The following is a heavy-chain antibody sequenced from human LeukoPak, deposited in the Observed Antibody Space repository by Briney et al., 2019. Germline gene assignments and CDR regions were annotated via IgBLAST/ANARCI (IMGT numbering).Heavy chain of an antibody. J-gene: IGHJ4*02. CDR2: IIPIFGTA. CDR3: ARGSPSYCGGDCYPDY. CDR1: GGTFSSYA. Sequence: SVKVSCKASGGTFSSYAISWVRQAPGQGLEWVGGIIPIFGTANYAQKFQGRVTITADESTSTAYMELSSLRSEDTAVYYCARGSPSYCGGDCYPDYWGQGTLVTVSS. V-gene: IGHV1-69*01. D-gene: IGHD2-21*02.